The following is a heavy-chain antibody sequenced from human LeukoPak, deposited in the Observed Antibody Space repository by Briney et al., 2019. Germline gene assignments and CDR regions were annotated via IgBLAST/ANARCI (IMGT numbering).Heavy chain of an antibody. J-gene: IGHJ5*02. CDR1: GGTFSSYA. D-gene: IGHD4-11*01. Sequence: ASVKVSCKASGGTFSSYAISWVRQAPGQGLEWMGGIIPIFGTADYAQKFQGRVTITADESTSTAYMELSSLRSEDTAVYYCARVGPLNHDYSNYGWFDPWGQGTLVTVSS. CDR3: ARVGPLNHDYSNYGWFDP. V-gene: IGHV1-69*13. CDR2: IIPIFGTA.